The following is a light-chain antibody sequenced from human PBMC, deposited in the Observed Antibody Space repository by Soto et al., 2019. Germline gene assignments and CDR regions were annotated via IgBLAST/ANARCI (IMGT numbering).Light chain of an antibody. CDR1: QSVSSSY. Sequence: EIVLTQSPGTLSLSLGERATLSCRASQSVSSSYLAWYQQKPGQAPSLLIYGASSRATGIPDRFSGSGSGTDFTLTISRLEPEDFAVYYCQQYDSSPRTFGQGTKV. J-gene: IGKJ1*01. V-gene: IGKV3-20*01. CDR2: GAS. CDR3: QQYDSSPRT.